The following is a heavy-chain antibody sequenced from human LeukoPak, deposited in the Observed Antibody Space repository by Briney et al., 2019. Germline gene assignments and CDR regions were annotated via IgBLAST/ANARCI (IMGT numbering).Heavy chain of an antibody. D-gene: IGHD1-26*01. CDR1: GYTFTDYY. J-gene: IGHJ4*02. V-gene: IGHV1-2*02. CDR3: ARDLAMYSPDLDY. Sequence: ASVTVSCKASGYTFTDYYLLWVRQAPGHGLEWMGWINPKTGVTKYAQNFQGRVTMTRDTSISTAYMEVSRLRSDDTAVFYCARDLAMYSPDLDYWGQGTLVTVSS. CDR2: INPKTGVT.